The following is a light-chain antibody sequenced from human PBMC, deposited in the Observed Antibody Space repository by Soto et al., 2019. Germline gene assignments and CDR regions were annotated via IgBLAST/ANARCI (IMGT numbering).Light chain of an antibody. J-gene: IGLJ1*01. CDR2: EVT. CDR1: SSDVGGYNY. Sequence: QSALTQPGSVSVSPGQSITSSCTGTSSDVGGYNYVSWYQQHPGKAPKLMIYEVTNRPSGVSSRFSGSKSGNTASLTISGLQAEDEADYYCCSFTSGNTAYVFGTGTKVTVL. CDR3: CSFTSGNTAYV. V-gene: IGLV2-14*01.